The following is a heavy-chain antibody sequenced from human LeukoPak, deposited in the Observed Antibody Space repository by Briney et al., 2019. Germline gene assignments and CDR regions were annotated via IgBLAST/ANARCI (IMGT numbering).Heavy chain of an antibody. J-gene: IGHJ5*02. D-gene: IGHD6-13*01. V-gene: IGHV3-30*02. CDR3: AKDGDPLSSSWYSVPYNWFDP. CDR1: GFTFSSYG. Sequence: GGSLRLSCAASGFTFSSYGMHWVRQAPGKGLEWVAFIRYDGSNKYYADSVKGRFTISRDNSKNTLYLQMNSLRAEDTAVYYCAKDGDPLSSSWYSVPYNWFDPWGQGTLVTVSS. CDR2: IRYDGSNK.